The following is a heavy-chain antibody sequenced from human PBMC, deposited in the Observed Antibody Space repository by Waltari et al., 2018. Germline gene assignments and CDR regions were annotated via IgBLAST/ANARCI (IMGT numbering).Heavy chain of an antibody. CDR2: IYHSGDS. J-gene: IGHJ5*02. D-gene: IGHD3-10*01. CDR1: GDSLTTNNW. Sequence: QVKLQESGPGLVTPLGTLSLTCPVSGDSLTTNNWWSWVRQSQGKGLEWIGEIYHSGDSNYNPSLQSRVTISLDKSKNQISLRLTSVTAADTAVYYCAKVRVPAVMFNWFDPWGQGTLVTVSS. V-gene: IGHV4-4*02. CDR3: AKVRVPAVMFNWFDP.